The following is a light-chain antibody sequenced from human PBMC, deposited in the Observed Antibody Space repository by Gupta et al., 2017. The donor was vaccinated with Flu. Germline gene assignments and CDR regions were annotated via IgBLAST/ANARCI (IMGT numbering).Light chain of an antibody. CDR2: DAS. Sequence: VLTQSPGTLSLSPGERATLSCRASQSVNNYIAWYQQKPGQAPRLLIYDASNRAAGAPPRFSGSGSGTDFTLTISSLEPEDSAIYYCHQRSNGQRFGQGTKVKSN. J-gene: IGKJ1*01. CDR3: HQRSNGQR. CDR1: QSVNNY. V-gene: IGKV3-11*01.